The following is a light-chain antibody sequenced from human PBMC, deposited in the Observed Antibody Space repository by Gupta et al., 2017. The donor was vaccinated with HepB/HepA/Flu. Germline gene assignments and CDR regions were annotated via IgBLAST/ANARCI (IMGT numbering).Light chain of an antibody. CDR1: QSVLYSSNNKNY. CDR2: WAS. Sequence: DIVMTQSPDSLAVSLGERATINCKSSQSVLYSSNNKNYLAWYQQKPGQPPKLLIYWASTRESGVPDRFRGGGSVTDFTLTISSLPAEDVAVYYCQQYYSTPLTFGGGTKVEIK. V-gene: IGKV4-1*01. CDR3: QQYYSTPLT. J-gene: IGKJ4*01.